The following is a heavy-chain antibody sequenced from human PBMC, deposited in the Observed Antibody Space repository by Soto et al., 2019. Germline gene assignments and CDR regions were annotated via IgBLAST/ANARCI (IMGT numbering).Heavy chain of an antibody. CDR2: ISGSGGST. CDR1: GFTFSSYA. CDR3: AKTVPAAKRIRTDYYYYYGMDV. D-gene: IGHD2-2*01. J-gene: IGHJ6*02. Sequence: GGSLRLSCAASGFTFSSYAMSWVRQAPGKGLEWVSAISGSGGSTYYADSVKGRFTISRDNSKNTLYLQMNSLRAEDTAVYYCAKTVPAAKRIRTDYYYYYGMDVWGQGTTVTVSS. V-gene: IGHV3-23*01.